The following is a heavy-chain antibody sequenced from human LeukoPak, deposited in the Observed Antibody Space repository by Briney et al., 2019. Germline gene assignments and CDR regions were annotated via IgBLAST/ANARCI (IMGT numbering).Heavy chain of an antibody. Sequence: SETLSLTGTVSGGSISNYYWSWIRQPPGKGLEWIGYIYYSGSTNYNPSLKSRVTISVDTSKNQFSLKLSSVTAADTAVYYCARDRRDSSGYYKYYFDYWGQGTLVTVSS. D-gene: IGHD3-22*01. V-gene: IGHV4-59*01. CDR3: ARDRRDSSGYYKYYFDY. J-gene: IGHJ4*02. CDR2: IYYSGST. CDR1: GGSISNYY.